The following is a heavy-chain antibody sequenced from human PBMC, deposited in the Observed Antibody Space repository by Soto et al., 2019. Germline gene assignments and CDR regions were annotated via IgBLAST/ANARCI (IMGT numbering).Heavy chain of an antibody. D-gene: IGHD4-4*01. CDR2: IDSGGGST. CDR3: TKEHSNYPDNWFDP. Sequence: EVQLLVSGGGSVQPGGSLRLSCAASGFSFSNYAMSWVRQAPGTGLEWVSAIDSGGGSTYYAASVKGRFSISRDNSMNTLYLQMNILIAEDTAIYYCTKEHSNYPDNWFDPWGQGTLVTVSS. V-gene: IGHV3-23*01. J-gene: IGHJ5*02. CDR1: GFSFSNYA.